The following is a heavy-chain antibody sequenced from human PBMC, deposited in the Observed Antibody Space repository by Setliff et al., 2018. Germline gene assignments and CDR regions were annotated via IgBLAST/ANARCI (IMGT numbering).Heavy chain of an antibody. D-gene: IGHD2-15*01. V-gene: IGHV3-23*01. J-gene: IGHJ4*02. CDR2: ISGSGGST. CDR1: GFTFSSYA. Sequence: GASLKISCAASGFTFSSYAMSWVRQAPGKGLEWVSAISGSGGSTYYADSVKGRFTISRDNSKNTLYLQMNSLRAEDTAVYYCAKCATMAATPIDYWGQGTLVTVSS. CDR3: AKCATMAATPIDY.